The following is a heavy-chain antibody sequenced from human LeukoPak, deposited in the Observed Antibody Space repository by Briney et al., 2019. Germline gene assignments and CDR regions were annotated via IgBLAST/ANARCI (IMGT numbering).Heavy chain of an antibody. CDR2: ISSGSGTT. D-gene: IGHD4-17*01. V-gene: IGHV3-48*01. CDR3: AKDRGNDYGVFDY. Sequence: GVSLRLSCAASGFIFSSYSMYWVRQTPGKGRGCISYISSGSGTTYYGDSVKGRFITSRNNAKNSLHLQINSLRAEDTGVYYCAKDRGNDYGVFDYWGQGILVTVSS. J-gene: IGHJ4*02. CDR1: GFIFSSYS.